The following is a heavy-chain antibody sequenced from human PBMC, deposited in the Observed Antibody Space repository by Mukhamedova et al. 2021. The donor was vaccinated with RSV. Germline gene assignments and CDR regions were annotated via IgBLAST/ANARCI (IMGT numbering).Heavy chain of an antibody. J-gene: IGHJ6*03. V-gene: IGHV4-30-2*04. D-gene: IGHD2/OR15-2a*01. Sequence: GSTYYNPSLKSRVTMSADTSKNQFSLNLSSVTAADTAVYYCAGDRGKYYYYIDVWGKGTTVTVSS. CDR2: GST. CDR3: AGDRGKYYYYIDV.